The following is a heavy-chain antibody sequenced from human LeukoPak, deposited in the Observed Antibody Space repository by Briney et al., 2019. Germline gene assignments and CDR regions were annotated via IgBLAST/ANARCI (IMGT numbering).Heavy chain of an antibody. D-gene: IGHD3-10*01. CDR1: GFTFNKYV. CDR2: ISASGDSP. V-gene: IGHV3-23*01. Sequence: PGGSLRLSCIASGFTFNKYVMSWVRPAPGKGREWGSAISASGDSPYYADSVKGRFTISRDNSKNTLDLQMNSLRVEDTAVYYCAKGVFGSGSYREYFEQWGQGTLVTVSS. J-gene: IGHJ1*01. CDR3: AKGVFGSGSYREYFEQ.